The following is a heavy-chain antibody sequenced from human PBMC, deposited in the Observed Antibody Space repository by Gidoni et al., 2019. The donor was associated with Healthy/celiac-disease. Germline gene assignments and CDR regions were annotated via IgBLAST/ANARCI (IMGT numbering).Heavy chain of an antibody. Sequence: QVQLQESGPGLVKPSETLSLTCAVSGYSIRSGYYWGWIRQPPGKGLEWIGSIYHSGSTYYNPSLKSRVTISVDTSKNQFSLKLSSVTAADTAVYYCARVRGAVAGTGGYFDYWGQGTLVTVSS. D-gene: IGHD6-19*01. J-gene: IGHJ4*02. CDR3: ARVRGAVAGTGGYFDY. CDR2: IYHSGST. CDR1: GYSIRSGYY. V-gene: IGHV4-38-2*01.